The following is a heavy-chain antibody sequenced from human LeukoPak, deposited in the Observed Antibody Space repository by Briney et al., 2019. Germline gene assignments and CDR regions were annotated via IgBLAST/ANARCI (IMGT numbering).Heavy chain of an antibody. D-gene: IGHD4-17*01. Sequence: PGGSLRLSCAASGFTFSDYYMSWTRQAPGKGLEWVSYISSNSRYTHYAHSVKARSTISRHNAKNSMYLQMNRRRAEDTAVYYCARDPSFATVRYGMAVWGQGTTVTVSS. V-gene: IGHV3-11*05. CDR2: ISSNSRYT. J-gene: IGHJ6*02. CDR3: ARDPSFATVRYGMAV. CDR1: GFTFSDYY.